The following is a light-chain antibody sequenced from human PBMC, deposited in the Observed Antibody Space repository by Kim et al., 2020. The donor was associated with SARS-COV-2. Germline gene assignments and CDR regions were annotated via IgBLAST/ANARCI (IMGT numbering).Light chain of an antibody. CDR1: SGSIASNY. V-gene: IGLV6-57*02. CDR2: EDN. CDR3: QSYDSSNWV. Sequence: FMLTQPPSVSASPGKTVTISCTGSSGSIASNYVQWYQQRPGSAPTTVIYEDNQRPSGVPDRFSGSIDSSSNSASLTIPGLKTEDEADYYCQSYDSSNWVFGGGTQLTVL. J-gene: IGLJ3*02.